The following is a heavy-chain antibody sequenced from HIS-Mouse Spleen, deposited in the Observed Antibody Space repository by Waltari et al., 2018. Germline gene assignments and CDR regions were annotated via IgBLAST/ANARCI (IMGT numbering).Heavy chain of an antibody. CDR1: GGSISSSSYY. Sequence: QLQLQESGPGLVKPSETLSLTCTVSGGSISSSSYYWGWIRQPPGKGLEWIGSIDYRASTYDNPSLKSRVTIAVDTSKNQCSLKLSSVTAADTAVYYCAREIPYSSSWYDWYFDLWGRGTLVTVSS. D-gene: IGHD6-13*01. CDR3: AREIPYSSSWYDWYFDL. J-gene: IGHJ2*01. CDR2: IDYRAST. V-gene: IGHV4-39*07.